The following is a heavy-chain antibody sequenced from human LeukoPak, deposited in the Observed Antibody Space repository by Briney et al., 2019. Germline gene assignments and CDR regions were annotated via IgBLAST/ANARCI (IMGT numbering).Heavy chain of an antibody. D-gene: IGHD3-22*01. V-gene: IGHV1-69*04. J-gene: IGHJ4*02. CDR2: STPIAGME. Sequence: SVKVSCKASGGTFNSYGFSWVRQAPGQGLEWIGRSTPIAGMEVYAQSFQGRVTITADKSTSTVYMELSSLKSDDTAVYYCAREGNYYDSSGYYYRFDYWGQGTLVTVSS. CDR3: AREGNYYDSSGYYYRFDY. CDR1: GGTFNSYG.